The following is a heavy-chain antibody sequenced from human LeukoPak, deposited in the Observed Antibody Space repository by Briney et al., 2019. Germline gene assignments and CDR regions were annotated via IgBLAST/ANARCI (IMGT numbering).Heavy chain of an antibody. D-gene: IGHD3-10*01. Sequence: PGRSLRLSCAASGFTFSSYAMHWVRQAPGKGLEWVAFIRNDGSDKYYAVSVKGRFTISRDNSKNTLYLQLNSLRAEDTALYYCAKDRAFGQFSWGHDYWGQGTLVTVSS. CDR1: GFTFSSYA. CDR2: IRNDGSDK. J-gene: IGHJ4*02. V-gene: IGHV3-30*02. CDR3: AKDRAFGQFSWGHDY.